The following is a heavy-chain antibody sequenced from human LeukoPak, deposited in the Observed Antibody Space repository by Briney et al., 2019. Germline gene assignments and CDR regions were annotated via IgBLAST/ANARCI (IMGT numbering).Heavy chain of an antibody. Sequence: GESLKISCKASGYTFNNYWIGWVRQMPGKGPEWMGFLYPDASATTYNPSFQGRVSISVDRSVTSAYLQWSSLKASDTAMYYCARLSYYGSGSSQLWAFDIWGQGTMVTVSS. CDR1: GYTFNNYW. CDR2: LYPDASAT. V-gene: IGHV5-51*01. D-gene: IGHD3-10*01. J-gene: IGHJ3*02. CDR3: ARLSYYGSGSSQLWAFDI.